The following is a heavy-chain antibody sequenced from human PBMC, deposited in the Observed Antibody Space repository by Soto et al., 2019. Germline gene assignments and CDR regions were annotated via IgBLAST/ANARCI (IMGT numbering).Heavy chain of an antibody. D-gene: IGHD3-16*02. CDR2: IYYSGST. V-gene: IGHV4-39*01. Sequence: PSETLSLTCTVSGGSISSSSYYWGWIRQPPGKGLEWIGSIYYSGSTYYNPSLKSRVTISVDTSKNQFSLKLSSVTAADTAVYYCARRRNSYDYVWGSYRYSAFDYWGQGTLVTVSS. J-gene: IGHJ4*02. CDR3: ARRRNSYDYVWGSYRYSAFDY. CDR1: GGSISSSSYY.